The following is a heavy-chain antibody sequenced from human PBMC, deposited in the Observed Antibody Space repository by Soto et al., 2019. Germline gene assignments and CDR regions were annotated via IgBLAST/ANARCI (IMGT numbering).Heavy chain of an antibody. V-gene: IGHV5-10-1*01. CDR1: GYSFTSYW. CDR3: ARKKSYCSSTSCRNGMDV. CDR2: IDPSDSYT. Sequence: GESLKISCKGSGYSFTSYWISWVRQMPGKGLEWMGRIDPSDSYTNHSPSFQGHVTISADKSISTAYLQWSSLKASDTAMYYCARKKSYCSSTSCRNGMDVWGQGTTVTVSS. J-gene: IGHJ6*02. D-gene: IGHD2-2*01.